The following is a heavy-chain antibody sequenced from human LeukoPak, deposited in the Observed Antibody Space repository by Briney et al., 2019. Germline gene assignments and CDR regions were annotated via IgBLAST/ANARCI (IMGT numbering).Heavy chain of an antibody. D-gene: IGHD3-10*01. J-gene: IGHJ4*02. Sequence: PSEALSLTCSVSGGSISAYYWSWIRQPPGKTLEWIGYIYYSGSTNYNPSLKSRVTIPVDRSKNQFSLKLTSVTAADTAVYFCARSFRGLDYWGQGMLVTVSS. CDR3: ARSFRGLDY. CDR1: GGSISAYY. CDR2: IYYSGST. V-gene: IGHV4-59*01.